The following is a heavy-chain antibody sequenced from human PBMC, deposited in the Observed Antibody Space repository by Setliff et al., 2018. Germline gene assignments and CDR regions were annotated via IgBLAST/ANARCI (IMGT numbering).Heavy chain of an antibody. J-gene: IGHJ5*02. CDR1: GFSFTDFW. V-gene: IGHV5-51*01. CDR3: ARQKSTGSGNNWFDP. D-gene: IGHD3-10*01. Sequence: GESLKISCKGSGFSFTDFWIGWVRQMPGKGLEWMGLIYAGDSDTRYNPSFQGRVTMSADKSINTANLQWSSLKASDTAIYYCARQKSTGSGNNWFDPWGQGTLGTVSS. CDR2: IYAGDSDT.